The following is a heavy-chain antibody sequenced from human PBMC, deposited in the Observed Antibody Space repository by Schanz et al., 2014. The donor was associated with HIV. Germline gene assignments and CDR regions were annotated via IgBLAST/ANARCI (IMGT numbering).Heavy chain of an antibody. CDR2: ISPDGDTQ. Sequence: QGQLVESGGGVVRPGRSLRLSCTATGFTFNVYGMHWVRQAPGKGLEWVARISPDGDTQHYADSLKGRFTISRDNFKNTLDLQMDSLRPDDTAVYYCAKDRITGTTGVPYYYYGMDVWGQGTTVTVSS. CDR1: GFTFNVYG. CDR3: AKDRITGTTGVPYYYYGMDV. D-gene: IGHD1-7*01. V-gene: IGHV3-30*18. J-gene: IGHJ6*02.